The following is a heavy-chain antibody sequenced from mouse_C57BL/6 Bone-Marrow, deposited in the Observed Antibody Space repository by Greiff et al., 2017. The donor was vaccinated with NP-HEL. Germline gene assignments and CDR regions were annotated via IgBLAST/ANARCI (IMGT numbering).Heavy chain of an antibody. CDR3: ARDLYYSNYG. J-gene: IGHJ3*01. V-gene: IGHV1-81*01. D-gene: IGHD2-5*01. CDR1: GYTFTSYG. Sequence: VQRVESGAELARPGASVKLSCKASGYTFTSYGISWVKQRTGQGLEWIGEIYPRSGNTYYNEKFKGKATLTADKSSSTAYMELRSLTSEDSAVYFCARDLYYSNYGGGQGTLVTVSA. CDR2: IYPRSGNT.